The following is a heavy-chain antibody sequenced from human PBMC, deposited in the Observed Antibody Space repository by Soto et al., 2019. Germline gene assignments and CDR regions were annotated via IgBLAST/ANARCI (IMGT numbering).Heavy chain of an antibody. CDR3: ARSPYSSSWYGFDY. CDR2: IYYSGST. V-gene: IGHV4-59*01. CDR1: GGSISSYY. J-gene: IGHJ4*02. D-gene: IGHD6-13*01. Sequence: SETLSLTCTVSGGSISSYYWSWIRQPPGKGLEWIGYIYYSGSTNYNPSLKSRVTISVDTSKNQFSLKLSSVTAADTAVYYCARSPYSSSWYGFDYWGQGTLVTVSS.